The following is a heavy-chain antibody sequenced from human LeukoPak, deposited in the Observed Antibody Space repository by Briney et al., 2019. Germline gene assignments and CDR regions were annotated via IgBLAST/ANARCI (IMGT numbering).Heavy chain of an antibody. D-gene: IGHD4-23*01. Sequence: SETLSLTCTVSGGSISSSSYYWSWIRQPPGKGLKWIGSIYYSGSTYYNPSLKIRVTISVDTSKNQFSLKLSSVTAADTAVYYCAREGGDYGGNSQFWYFDLWGRGTLVTASS. V-gene: IGHV4-39*07. J-gene: IGHJ2*01. CDR2: IYYSGST. CDR3: AREGGDYGGNSQFWYFDL. CDR1: GGSISSSSYY.